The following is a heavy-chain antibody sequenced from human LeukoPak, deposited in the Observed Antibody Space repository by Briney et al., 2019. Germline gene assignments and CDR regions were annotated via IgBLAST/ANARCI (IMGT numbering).Heavy chain of an antibody. D-gene: IGHD3-16*02. CDR3: ARVRVIGIFDY. Sequence: PGGSLRLSCTASGFTFSSYAMHWVRQAPGKGLEWVAVISYDGSNKYYADSVKGRFTISRDNSKNTLYLQMNSLRAEDTAVYYCARVRVIGIFDYWGQGTLVTVSS. V-gene: IGHV3-30-3*01. CDR1: GFTFSSYA. CDR2: ISYDGSNK. J-gene: IGHJ4*02.